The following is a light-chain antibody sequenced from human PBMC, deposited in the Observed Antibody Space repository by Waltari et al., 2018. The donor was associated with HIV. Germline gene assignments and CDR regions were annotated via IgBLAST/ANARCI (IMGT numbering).Light chain of an antibody. CDR1: QSVSSN. J-gene: IGKJ4*01. CDR3: QQYNNWPL. CDR2: GAS. V-gene: IGKV3-15*01. Sequence: EIVMTQSPATLSVSPGERATLSCRASQSVSSNLAWYQQKPGQAPRLRIYGASTRATGIPARFSGSGSGTEFTLTISSLQSEDFAVYYCQQYNNWPLFGGGTKVEIK.